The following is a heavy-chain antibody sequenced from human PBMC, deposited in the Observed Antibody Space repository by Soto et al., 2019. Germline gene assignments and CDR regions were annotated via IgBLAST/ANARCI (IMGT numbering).Heavy chain of an antibody. CDR1: GFTFSSYG. J-gene: IGHJ4*02. CDR2: IGYDGIKK. V-gene: IGHV3-33*01. CDR3: ARADTATGKYYFDY. D-gene: IGHD5-18*01. Sequence: WGSLRLSCAASGFTFSSYGMHWVRQAPGKGLDWVSVIGYDGIKKYYADSVKGRFTISRDNSKNTLYLQMNSLRAEDTAVYYCARADTATGKYYFDYWGQGT.